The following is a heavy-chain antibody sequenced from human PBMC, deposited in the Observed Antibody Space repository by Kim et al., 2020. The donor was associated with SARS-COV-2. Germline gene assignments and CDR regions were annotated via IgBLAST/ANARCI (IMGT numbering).Heavy chain of an antibody. CDR2: INHSGST. CDR3: ARGRIQLRRGHYYGVDV. J-gene: IGHJ6*02. Sequence: SETLSLTCVVYDGSFSGYYWSWIRQPPGKGLEWIGEINHSGSTNYNPSLKSRVTISVDTSKNQFSLKLTSVTAADTAVYYYARGRIQLRRGHYYGVDVWGQGTTVTVSS. D-gene: IGHD5-18*01. CDR1: DGSFSGYY. V-gene: IGHV4-34*01.